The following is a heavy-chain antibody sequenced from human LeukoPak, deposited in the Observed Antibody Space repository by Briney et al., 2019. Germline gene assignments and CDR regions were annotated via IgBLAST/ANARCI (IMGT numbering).Heavy chain of an antibody. CDR2: IVYTGSS. V-gene: IGHV4-59*01. J-gene: IGHJ5*01. CDR3: ARSAPGLYPFDC. D-gene: IGHD6-13*01. Sequence: PWEPLSLTCTVSGDSIRSYYWSWIRQPPGKELELIGYIVYTGSSNSNPSLKSRLTISIDTSRNQFSLKLSSVTAADTAVYYCARSAPGLYPFDCWGPGTLVTVSS. CDR1: GDSIRSYY.